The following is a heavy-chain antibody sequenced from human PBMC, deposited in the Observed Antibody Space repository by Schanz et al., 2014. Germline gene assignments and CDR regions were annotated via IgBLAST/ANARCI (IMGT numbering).Heavy chain of an antibody. CDR3: ARGVRIDY. V-gene: IGHV3-7*01. D-gene: IGHD3-3*01. Sequence: EVQLEESGGGLVQPGGSLRLSCAASGFTFDPYAMHWLRQSPGKGLEWVANIKHDGSEKYYVDSVKGRFTISRDNAKNSLYLQMNSLTAEDTAVYYCARGVRIDYWGQGTLVTVSS. CDR2: IKHDGSEK. CDR1: GFTFDPYA. J-gene: IGHJ4*02.